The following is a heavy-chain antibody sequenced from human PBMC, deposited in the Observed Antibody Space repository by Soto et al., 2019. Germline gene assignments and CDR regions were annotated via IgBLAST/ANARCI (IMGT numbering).Heavy chain of an antibody. Sequence: PGGSLRLSCAASGFTFSNAWMSWVRQAPGKGLEWVGRIKSKTDGGTTDYAAPVKGRFTISRDDSKNTLYLQMNSLRAEDTAVYYCAKARPDGFYDSSGYYYLAIWGQGTMVTVSS. D-gene: IGHD3-22*01. CDR1: GFTFSNAW. J-gene: IGHJ3*02. CDR3: AKARPDGFYDSSGYYYLAI. CDR2: IKSKTDGGTT. V-gene: IGHV3-15*01.